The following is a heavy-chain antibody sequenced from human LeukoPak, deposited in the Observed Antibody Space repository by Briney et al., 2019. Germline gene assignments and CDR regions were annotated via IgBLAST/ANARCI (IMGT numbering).Heavy chain of an antibody. V-gene: IGHV3-49*04. CDR3: TRDQIEDIVATITLALDY. CDR2: IRSKAYGGTT. CDR1: GFTFGDYA. D-gene: IGHD5-12*01. J-gene: IGHJ4*02. Sequence: PGGSLRLSCTASGFTFGDYAMSWVRQAPGKGLEWVGFIRSKAYGGTTEYAASVKGRFTISRDDSKSIAYLQMNSLKTEDTAVYYCTRDQIEDIVATITLALDYWGQGTLVTVSS.